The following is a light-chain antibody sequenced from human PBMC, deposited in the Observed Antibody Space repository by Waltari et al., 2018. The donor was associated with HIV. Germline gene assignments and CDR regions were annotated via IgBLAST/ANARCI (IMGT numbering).Light chain of an antibody. J-gene: IGLJ2*01. CDR3: AAWDDRLNLV. CDR1: NSNIGSNY. CDR2: KNN. Sequence: QSVLTQPPSASGTPGQRATISCFGSNSNIGSNYVYWYQQLPGMAPELLIYKNNPRPSGVPDRFSGSKSGTSASLASSGLRSEDEADYYCAAWDDRLNLVFGGGTKLTVL. V-gene: IGLV1-47*01.